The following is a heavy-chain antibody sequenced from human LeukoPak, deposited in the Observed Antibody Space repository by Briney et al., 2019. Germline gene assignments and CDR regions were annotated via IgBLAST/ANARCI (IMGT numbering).Heavy chain of an antibody. D-gene: IGHD2-15*01. J-gene: IGHJ4*02. CDR2: ISSSSSTI. CDR3: AKERPVYCSGGSCYLDY. V-gene: IGHV3-48*01. CDR1: GFTFSSCS. Sequence: GGSLRLSCAASGFTFSSCSMNWVRQAPGKGLEWVSYISSSSSTIYYADSVKGRFTISRDNSKNTLYLQMNSLRAEDTAVYYCAKERPVYCSGGSCYLDYWGQGTLVTVSS.